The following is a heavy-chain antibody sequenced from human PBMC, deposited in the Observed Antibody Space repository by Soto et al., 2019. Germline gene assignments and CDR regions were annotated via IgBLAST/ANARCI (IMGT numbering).Heavy chain of an antibody. J-gene: IGHJ6*02. CDR3: ARDLGTTIAYYYYGMDV. Sequence: EVQLVESGGVLVKPGGSLRLSCAASGFTFSSYSMNWVRQAPGKGLEWVSSISSSSSYIYYADSVKGRFTISRDNAKNSLYLQMNSLRAEDTAVYYCARDLGTTIAYYYYGMDVWGQGTTVTVSS. D-gene: IGHD3-3*01. CDR1: GFTFSSYS. CDR2: ISSSSSYI. V-gene: IGHV3-21*01.